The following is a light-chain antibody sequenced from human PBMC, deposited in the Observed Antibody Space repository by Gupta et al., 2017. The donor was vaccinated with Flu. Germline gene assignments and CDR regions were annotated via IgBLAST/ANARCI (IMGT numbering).Light chain of an antibody. V-gene: IGKV3-11*01. CDR3: QQRNNRPRT. CDR1: QSISSY. J-gene: IGKJ2*01. Sequence: GERATLSCRASQSISSYLVWYQQKNDQDPRILIYDGSHRATGSTARFCGSGSGTEFFTPTSRRVPDDYAVYYCQQRNNRPRTFGQGTKLEIK. CDR2: DGS.